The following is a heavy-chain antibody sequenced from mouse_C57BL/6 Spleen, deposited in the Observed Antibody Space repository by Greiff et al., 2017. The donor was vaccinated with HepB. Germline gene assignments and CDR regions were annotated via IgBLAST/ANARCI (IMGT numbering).Heavy chain of an antibody. CDR3: TGGTTEFAY. Sequence: EVHLVESGGGLVQPGGSMKLSCVASGFTFSNYWMNWVRQSPEKGLEWVAQIRLKSDNYATHYAESVKGRFTISRDDSKSSVYLQMNNLRAEDTGIYYCTGGTTEFAYWGQGTLVTVSA. V-gene: IGHV6-3*01. D-gene: IGHD1-1*01. CDR1: GFTFSNYW. CDR2: IRLKSDNYAT. J-gene: IGHJ3*01.